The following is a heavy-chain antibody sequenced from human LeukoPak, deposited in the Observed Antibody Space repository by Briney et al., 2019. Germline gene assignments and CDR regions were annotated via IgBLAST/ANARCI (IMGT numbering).Heavy chain of an antibody. CDR1: GFTVSSNY. CDR3: ASGGSSTTRFGY. V-gene: IGHV3-66*01. CDR2: VYSGGST. Sequence: GGSLRLSCAASGFTVSSNYMSWVRQAPGKGLEWVSVVYSGGSTYYADSVKGRFTISRDNSKNTLYLQMNSLRAEDTAVYYCASGGSSTTRFGYGGQGPLVTVSS. D-gene: IGHD6-6*01. J-gene: IGHJ4*02.